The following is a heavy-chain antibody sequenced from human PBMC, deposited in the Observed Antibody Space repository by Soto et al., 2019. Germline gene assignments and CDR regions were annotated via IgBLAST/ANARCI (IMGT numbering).Heavy chain of an antibody. V-gene: IGHV3-23*01. CDR1: GFTFSTYA. CDR3: TKRVSWQLAHYFDY. Sequence: PGGSLRLSCEASGFTFSTYAMNWVRQAPGKGLEWVSTITGGVGNIYYADSVKGRFTISRDNSKNTLYLLLNSLRAEDTAVYYCTKRVSWQLAHYFDYWGQGTLVTVSS. D-gene: IGHD1-26*01. CDR2: ITGGVGNI. J-gene: IGHJ4*02.